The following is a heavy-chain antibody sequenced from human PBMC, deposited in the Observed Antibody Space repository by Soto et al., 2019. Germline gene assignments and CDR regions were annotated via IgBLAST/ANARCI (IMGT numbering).Heavy chain of an antibody. V-gene: IGHV4-31*03. Sequence: TLSLTCTVSGGSISSGGYYWSWIRQHPGKGLEWIGYIYYSGSTYYNPSLKSRVTISADTSKNQFSLKLSSVTAADTAVYYCASLQLWQNYYYYYGMDVWGQGTTVTVSS. CDR3: ASLQLWQNYYYYYGMDV. CDR2: IYYSGST. J-gene: IGHJ6*02. CDR1: GGSISSGGYY. D-gene: IGHD5-18*01.